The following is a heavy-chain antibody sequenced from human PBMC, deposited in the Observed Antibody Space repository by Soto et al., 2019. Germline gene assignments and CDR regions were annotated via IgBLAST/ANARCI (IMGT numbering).Heavy chain of an antibody. CDR3: VRQGIGNRRGRVDV. CDR1: SGPSSSHN. V-gene: IGHV4-59*08. D-gene: IGHD1-1*01. J-gene: IGHJ6*02. Sequence: QVQLQQSGPGLVKPSETLSLTCSVSSGPSSSHNWGWIRQPPGRGLEWIGYVYSTGGTSYNPALKRRTTISADTSTTLISLTLISVTDADTVVYYCVRQGIGNRRGRVDVWGQGTTVRVSS. CDR2: VYSTGGT.